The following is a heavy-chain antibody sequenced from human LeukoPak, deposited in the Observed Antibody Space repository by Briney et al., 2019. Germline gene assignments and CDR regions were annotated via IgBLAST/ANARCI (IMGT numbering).Heavy chain of an antibody. D-gene: IGHD2-2*01. Sequence: ASVKVSCKASGGTFSSYAISWVQQAPGQGLEWMGGIIPIFGTANYAQKFQGRVTITADESTSTAYMELSSLRSEDTAVYYCARDSWDIVVVPAAIRYNWFDPWGQGTLVTVSS. CDR3: ARDSWDIVVVPAAIRYNWFDP. CDR2: IIPIFGTA. CDR1: GGTFSSYA. J-gene: IGHJ5*02. V-gene: IGHV1-69*13.